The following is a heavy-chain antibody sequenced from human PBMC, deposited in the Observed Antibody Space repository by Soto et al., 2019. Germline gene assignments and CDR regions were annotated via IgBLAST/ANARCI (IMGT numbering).Heavy chain of an antibody. CDR3: ARGLWNTKAIFYY. V-gene: IGHV3-7*01. Sequence: PRGSPRLSSAASGFTFSSYWMSWVRLAPGKGIEWVANINPDGNREYYVDSVKGRFTVSRDNSKNSLYLQMNSLRAEDTAVYYCARGLWNTKAIFYYWGQRSLVT. J-gene: IGHJ4*02. CDR2: INPDGNRE. CDR1: GFTFSSYW. D-gene: IGHD1-1*01.